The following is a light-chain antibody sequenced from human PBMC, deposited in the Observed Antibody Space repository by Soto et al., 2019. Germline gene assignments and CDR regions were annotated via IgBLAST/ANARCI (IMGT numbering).Light chain of an antibody. CDR2: KAS. V-gene: IGKV1-5*03. CDR1: QSISSW. CDR3: QQYNSYPYT. Sequence: DIQMTQSPSTLSASVGDRVTITCRASQSISSWLAWYQQKPGKAPNLLIYKASSLESGVPSRFGGSGSGTDFTPTISSLQPDDFATYYCQQYNSYPYTFGQGTKLEIK. J-gene: IGKJ2*01.